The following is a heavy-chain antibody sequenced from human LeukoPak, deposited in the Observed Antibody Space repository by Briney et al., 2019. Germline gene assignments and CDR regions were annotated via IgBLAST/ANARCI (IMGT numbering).Heavy chain of an antibody. CDR1: GFTFSNAW. Sequence: GGSLRLSCAASGFTFSNAWMSWVRQAPGKGLEWVGRIKSKTDGRTTDYAAPVKGRFTISRDDSKNTLYLQMNSLKTEDTAVYYCTTDSYGYLTLFDYWGQGTLVTVSS. D-gene: IGHD5-18*01. V-gene: IGHV3-15*01. J-gene: IGHJ4*02. CDR2: IKSKTDGRTT. CDR3: TTDSYGYLTLFDY.